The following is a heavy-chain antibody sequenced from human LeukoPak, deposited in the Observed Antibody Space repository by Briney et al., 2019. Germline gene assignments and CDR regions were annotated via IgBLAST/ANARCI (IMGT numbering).Heavy chain of an antibody. CDR2: IWYDGSNK. Sequence: GRSLRLSCAASGFTFSSNGMHGVRQAPGKGLEWVAVIWYDGSNKYYADSVKGRFTISRDNSKNTLYLQMNSLRAEDTAVYYCAGREYDFWSGYYLGGLYWGQGTLVTVSS. J-gene: IGHJ4*02. D-gene: IGHD3-3*01. V-gene: IGHV3-33*01. CDR1: GFTFSSNG. CDR3: AGREYDFWSGYYLGGLY.